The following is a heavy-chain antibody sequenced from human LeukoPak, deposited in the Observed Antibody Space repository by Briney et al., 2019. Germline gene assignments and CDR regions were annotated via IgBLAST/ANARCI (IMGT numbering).Heavy chain of an antibody. CDR1: GYTFTGYY. CDR2: INPNSGGT. J-gene: IGHJ4*02. Sequence: ASVKASCKASGYTFTGYYMHWVRQAPGQGLEWMGWINPNSGGTNYAQKFQGRVTMTRDTSISTAYMELRSLRSDDTAVYYCARDGNYYDSSGYYLWGQGTLVTVSS. D-gene: IGHD3-22*01. V-gene: IGHV1-2*02. CDR3: ARDGNYYDSSGYYL.